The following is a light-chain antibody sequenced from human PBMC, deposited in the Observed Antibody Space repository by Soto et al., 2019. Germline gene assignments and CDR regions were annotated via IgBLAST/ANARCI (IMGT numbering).Light chain of an antibody. V-gene: IGLV1-40*01. CDR1: SSNIGAGYD. CDR3: QSYDSSLSAVV. Sequence: QSVLTQPPSVSGAPGQTVTISCTGSSSNIGAGYDVHWYQQLPGTAPKLLIYGNSNRPSGVPDRFSGSKSGTSASLAITGLQAEDGADYYCQSYDSSLSAVVFGGGTKLTVL. J-gene: IGLJ2*01. CDR2: GNS.